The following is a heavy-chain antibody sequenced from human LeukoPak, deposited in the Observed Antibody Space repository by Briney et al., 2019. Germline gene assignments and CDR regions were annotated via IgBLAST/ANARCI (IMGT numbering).Heavy chain of an antibody. CDR1: GGTFSSYT. CDR3: ARDAYSYGPDDAFDI. Sequence: SVKVSCKASGGTFSSYTISWVRQAPGQGLEWMGRIIPVLDIANYAQKFQGRVTITADKSTSTAYMELSSLRSEDTAVYYCARDAYSYGPDDAFDIWGQGTMVTVSS. V-gene: IGHV1-69*04. J-gene: IGHJ3*02. D-gene: IGHD5-18*01. CDR2: IIPVLDIA.